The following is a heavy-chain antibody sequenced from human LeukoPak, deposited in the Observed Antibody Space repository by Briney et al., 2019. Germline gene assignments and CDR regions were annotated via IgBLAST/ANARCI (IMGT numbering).Heavy chain of an antibody. CDR1: GYTLTELS. J-gene: IGHJ4*02. CDR2: FDPEDGET. CDR3: AREHDTLTAFSFDY. V-gene: IGHV1-24*01. D-gene: IGHD3-9*01. Sequence: EASVKVSCKVSGYTLTELSMHWVRQAPGKGLEWMGGFDPEDGETIYAQKFQGRVTITRDTPASTAYMELSSLRSEDTAVYYCAREHDTLTAFSFDYWGQGTLVTVSS.